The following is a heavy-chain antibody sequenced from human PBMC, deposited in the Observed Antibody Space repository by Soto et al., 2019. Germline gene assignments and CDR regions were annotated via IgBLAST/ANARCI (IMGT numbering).Heavy chain of an antibody. D-gene: IGHD3-10*01. V-gene: IGHV1-69*13. J-gene: IGHJ6*02. CDR3: TISRGNMVRGVIVPGENYYYYGMDV. Sequence: GASVKVSCKASGGTFSSYAISWVRQAPGQGLEWMGGIIPIFGTANYAQKFQGRVTITADESTSTAYMELSSLRSEDTAVYYCTISRGNMVRGVIVPGENYYYYGMDVWGQGTTVTVS. CDR2: IIPIFGTA. CDR1: GGTFSSYA.